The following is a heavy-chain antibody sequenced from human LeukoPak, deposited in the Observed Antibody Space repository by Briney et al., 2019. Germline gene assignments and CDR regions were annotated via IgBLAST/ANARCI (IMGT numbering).Heavy chain of an antibody. V-gene: IGHV3-23*01. J-gene: IGHJ4*02. D-gene: IGHD2-2*01. CDR2: ISGSGGST. CDR1: GFTFSSYA. Sequence: GGSLRLSCAASGFTFSSYAMSWVRQAPGKGLEWVSAISGSGGSTYYADPVKGRFTISRDNSKNTLYLQMNSLRAEDTAVYYCAKGDCSSTSCSGDYFDYWGQGTLVTVSS. CDR3: AKGDCSSTSCSGDYFDY.